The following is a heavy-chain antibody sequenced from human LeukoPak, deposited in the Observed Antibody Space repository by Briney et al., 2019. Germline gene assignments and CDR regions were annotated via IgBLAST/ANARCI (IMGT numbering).Heavy chain of an antibody. CDR3: ARDCAPVFYYYMDV. J-gene: IGHJ6*03. V-gene: IGHV3-48*01. D-gene: IGHD3-16*01. CDR1: GFTFSSYS. CDR2: ISSSSSTI. Sequence: GGSLRLSCAASGFTFSSYSMNWVRQAPGKGLEWVSYISSSSSTIYYADSVKGRFTISRDNAKNSLYLQMNSLRAEDTAVYYCARDCAPVFYYYMDVWGKGTTVTVSS.